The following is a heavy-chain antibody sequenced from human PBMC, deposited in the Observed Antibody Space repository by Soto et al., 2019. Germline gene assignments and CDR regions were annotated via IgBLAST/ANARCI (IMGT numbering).Heavy chain of an antibody. J-gene: IGHJ6*02. CDR3: ARQVRVSSGPYCYYCTMDV. D-gene: IGHD6-19*01. V-gene: IGHV4-59*08. Sequence: PSETLSLTCIVSGGSISSYYWSWIRQPPGKGLEWIGHIYNSGSTNYNPSLKSRVTMSVDTSKNQFSLKLSSVTAADTAVYYCARQVRVSSGPYCYYCTMDVWGQGTTVTVSS. CDR1: GGSISSYY. CDR2: IYNSGST.